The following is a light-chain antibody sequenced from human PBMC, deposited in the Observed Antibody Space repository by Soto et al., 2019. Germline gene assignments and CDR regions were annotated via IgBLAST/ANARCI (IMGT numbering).Light chain of an antibody. CDR1: QSVSSY. Sequence: EIVLTQSPATLSLSPGERATLSCRASQSVSSYLAWYQQKPGQAPRLLMYDAFNRATGITARFSGSGSGTDFTLTISSLEPEDFAVYYCQHRSSWPLTFGPGTKVDIK. CDR2: DAF. J-gene: IGKJ3*01. V-gene: IGKV3-11*01. CDR3: QHRSSWPLT.